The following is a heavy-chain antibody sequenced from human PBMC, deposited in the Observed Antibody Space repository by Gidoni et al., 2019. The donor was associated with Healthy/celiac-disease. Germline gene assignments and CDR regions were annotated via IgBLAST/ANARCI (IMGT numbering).Heavy chain of an antibody. J-gene: IGHJ2*01. V-gene: IGHV3-7*03. CDR3: AREGAGVIVVVTPGYFDL. D-gene: IGHD2-21*02. Sequence: EVQLVESGGGLVQPGGSLRLSCAASGFTFSSYWMSWVRQAPGKGLEWVANIKQDGSEKYYVDSVKGRFTISRDNAKNSLYLQMNSLRAEDTAVYYCAREGAGVIVVVTPGYFDLWGRGTLVTVSS. CDR2: IKQDGSEK. CDR1: GFTFSSYW.